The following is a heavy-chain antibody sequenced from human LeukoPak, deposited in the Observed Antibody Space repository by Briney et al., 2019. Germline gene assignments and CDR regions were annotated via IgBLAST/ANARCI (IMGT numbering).Heavy chain of an antibody. Sequence: GRSLRLSCAASGFTFSSYGMHWVRQAPGKGLEWVGVISFDGSTKYYADSVKGRFTISRDNSKNTLYLEMNSLTTEDTAVYYCAKERTTHVRDLDYWGQGTLVTVSS. CDR2: ISFDGSTK. J-gene: IGHJ4*02. D-gene: IGHD1-14*01. V-gene: IGHV3-30*18. CDR3: AKERTTHVRDLDY. CDR1: GFTFSSYG.